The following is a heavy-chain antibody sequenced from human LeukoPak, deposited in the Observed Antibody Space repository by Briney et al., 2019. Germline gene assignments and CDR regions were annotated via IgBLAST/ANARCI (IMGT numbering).Heavy chain of an antibody. D-gene: IGHD3-10*01. V-gene: IGHV3-23*01. J-gene: IGHJ4*02. CDR2: ISGSGGST. CDR1: GFTFSSYA. Sequence: GGSLRLSCAASGFTFSSYAMSWVRQAPGKGLEWVSAISGSGGSTNYADSVKGRFTVSRDNSKNTLYLQMNSLRAEDTAVYYCARDHLRDYGSGSFPFAWFFDYWGQGTLVTVSS. CDR3: ARDHLRDYGSGSFPFAWFFDY.